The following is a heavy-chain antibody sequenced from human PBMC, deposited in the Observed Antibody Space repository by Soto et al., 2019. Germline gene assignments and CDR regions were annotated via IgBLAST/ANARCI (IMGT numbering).Heavy chain of an antibody. D-gene: IGHD5-18*01. Sequence: QVQLQESGPGLVKPSGTLSLTCVVSGDYINDWWWSWVRQPPGKGLEWIGEMFHSGGTNYNPSLKSRVTISIDKSKNQLSLKLTSVTAADTAVYYCATRPSYGPSWGQGTLVTVSS. CDR3: ATRPSYGPS. CDR1: GDYINDWW. J-gene: IGHJ5*02. V-gene: IGHV4-4*02. CDR2: MFHSGGT.